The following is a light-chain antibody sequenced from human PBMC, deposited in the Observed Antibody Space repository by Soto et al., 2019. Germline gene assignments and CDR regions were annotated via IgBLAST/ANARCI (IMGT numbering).Light chain of an antibody. CDR3: RQYGSSPLYT. J-gene: IGKJ2*01. CDR2: GAS. CDR1: QSVSSSY. Sequence: EIVLTQSPGTLSLSPGERATLSCRASQSVSSSYFAWYQQKPGQAPRLLIYGASSRATGIPDRFRGSGFGTDDTLIISRLEPVDFAVYYCRQYGSSPLYTFGQGTKLEIK. V-gene: IGKV3-20*01.